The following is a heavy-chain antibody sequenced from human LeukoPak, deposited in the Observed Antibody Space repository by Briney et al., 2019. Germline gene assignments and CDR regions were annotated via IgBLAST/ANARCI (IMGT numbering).Heavy chain of an antibody. V-gene: IGHV1-8*02. CDR3: ASLLRGSYSPGDY. D-gene: IGHD1-26*01. CDR1: GYTFTGHY. J-gene: IGHJ4*02. Sequence: ASVKVSCKASGYTFTGHYMHWVRQAPGQGLEWMGWMNPNSGNTGYAQKFQGRVTMTRNTSISTAYMELSSLRSEDTAVYYCASLLRGSYSPGDYWGQGTLVTVSS. CDR2: MNPNSGNT.